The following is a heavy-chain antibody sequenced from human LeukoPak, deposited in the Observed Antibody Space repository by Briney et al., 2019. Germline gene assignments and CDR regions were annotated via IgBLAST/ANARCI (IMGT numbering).Heavy chain of an antibody. CDR2: INHSGST. V-gene: IGHV4-34*01. CDR1: GGSFSGYY. Sequence: PSETLSLTCAVYGGSFSGYYWSWIRQPPGKGLEWIGEINHSGSTNYNPSLKSRVTISVDTSKNQFSLKLSSVTAADTAVYYCARSPGYYEDYWGQGTLVTVSS. CDR3: ARSPGYYEDY. D-gene: IGHD3-3*01. J-gene: IGHJ4*02.